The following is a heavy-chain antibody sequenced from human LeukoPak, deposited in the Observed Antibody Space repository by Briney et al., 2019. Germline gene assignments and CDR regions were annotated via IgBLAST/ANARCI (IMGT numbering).Heavy chain of an antibody. CDR1: GGSISSSSYY. V-gene: IGHV4-39*01. D-gene: IGHD6-19*01. Sequence: PSETLSLTCTVSGGSISSSSYYWGWIRQPPGKGLEWIGSIYYSGSTYYNPSLKSRVTISVDTSKNQFSLKLSSVTAADTAVYYCARGLGYSSGWYFDYWGQGTLVTVSS. CDR3: ARGLGYSSGWYFDY. CDR2: IYYSGST. J-gene: IGHJ4*02.